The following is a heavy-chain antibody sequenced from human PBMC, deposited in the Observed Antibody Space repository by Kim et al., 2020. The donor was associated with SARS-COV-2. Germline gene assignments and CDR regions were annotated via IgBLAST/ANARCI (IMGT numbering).Heavy chain of an antibody. V-gene: IGHV1-24*01. CDR3: ATSPGIAGAGWLYP. CDR1: GYTLTELS. Sequence: ASVKVSCKVSGYTLTELSMHWVRQAPGKGLEWMEGFDPEDGETIYAQKFQGRVTMTEDTSTDTAYMELSSLRSEDTAVYYCATSPGIAGAGWLYPWGQGILVTASS. J-gene: IGHJ5*02. D-gene: IGHD6-19*01. CDR2: FDPEDGET.